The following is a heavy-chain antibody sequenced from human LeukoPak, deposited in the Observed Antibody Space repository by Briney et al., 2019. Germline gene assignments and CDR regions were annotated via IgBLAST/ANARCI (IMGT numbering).Heavy chain of an antibody. V-gene: IGHV1-45*02. Sequence: SVKVSCKASGYTFTYRYLHWVRQAPGQALEWMGWITPFNGNTNYAQKFQDRVTITRDRSMSTAYMELSSLRSEDPAMYYCASARYCSSTSCYVADFDYWGQGTLVTVSS. CDR2: ITPFNGNT. D-gene: IGHD2-2*01. J-gene: IGHJ4*02. CDR3: ASARYCSSTSCYVADFDY. CDR1: GYTFTYRY.